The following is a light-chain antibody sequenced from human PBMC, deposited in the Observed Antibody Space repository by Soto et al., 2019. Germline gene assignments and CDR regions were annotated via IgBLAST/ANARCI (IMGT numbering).Light chain of an antibody. CDR2: GNS. V-gene: IGLV1-40*01. CDR3: QSYDSSLSAVV. J-gene: IGLJ2*01. Sequence: QLVLTQPPSVSVAPGQRVAISCTGSSSNIGAGYDVHWYQQLPGTAPKLLIYGNSNRPSGVPDRFSGSKSGTSASLAITGLQAEDEADYYCQSYDSSLSAVVFGGGTNLTVL. CDR1: SSNIGAGYD.